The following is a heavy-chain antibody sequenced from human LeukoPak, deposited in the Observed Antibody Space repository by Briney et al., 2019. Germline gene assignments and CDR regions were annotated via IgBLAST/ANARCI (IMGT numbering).Heavy chain of an antibody. CDR3: AREGGSGYAKDYFDY. D-gene: IGHD3-16*01. CDR1: GFTVSSNY. CDR2: IYSGGST. V-gene: IGHV3-66*01. J-gene: IGHJ4*02. Sequence: GGSLRLSCAASGFTVSSNYMSWVRQAPGKGLEWVSVIYSGGSTYYADSVKGRFTISRDNSKNTLYLQMSSLRAEDTAVYYCAREGGSGYAKDYFDYWGQGTLVTVSS.